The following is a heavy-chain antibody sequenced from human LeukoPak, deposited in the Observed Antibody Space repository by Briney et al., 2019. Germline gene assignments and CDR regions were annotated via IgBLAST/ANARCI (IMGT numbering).Heavy chain of an antibody. V-gene: IGHV4-59*01. Sequence: SETLSLTXTVSGGSISSYYWSWIRQPPGKGLEWIGYIYYSGSTNYNPSLKSRVTISVDTSKNQFSLKLSSVTAADTAVYYCARGVSVAGFRGVDPWGQGTLVTVSS. D-gene: IGHD6-19*01. CDR1: GGSISSYY. CDR3: ARGVSVAGFRGVDP. J-gene: IGHJ5*02. CDR2: IYYSGST.